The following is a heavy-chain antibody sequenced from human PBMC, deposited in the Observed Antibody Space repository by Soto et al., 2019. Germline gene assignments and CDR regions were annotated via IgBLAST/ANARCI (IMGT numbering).Heavy chain of an antibody. CDR3: ARRRSSWYFDY. J-gene: IGHJ4*02. Sequence: EVQLLESGGGLVQPGGSLRLSCAASGFTFSSYAMNWVRQAPGKGLEWVSVISGSDGSTYNADSVKGRFTISRDNSMNTLNLQMNSLRAEDTVVYYCARRRSSWYFDYWGQGTLVTVSS. D-gene: IGHD6-13*01. V-gene: IGHV3-23*01. CDR2: ISGSDGST. CDR1: GFTFSSYA.